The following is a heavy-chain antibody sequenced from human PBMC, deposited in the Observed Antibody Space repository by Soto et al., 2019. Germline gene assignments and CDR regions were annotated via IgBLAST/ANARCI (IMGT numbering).Heavy chain of an antibody. CDR3: AREVYGSSSDPDS. Sequence: GGSLRLSCAASGFTFSSYWMSWVRQAPGKGLEWVANIKQDGSDKYYVDSVKGRFTISRDNAKNSLYLQMNSLRADDTAVYYCAREVYGSSSDPDSWGQGTLVTVSS. CDR1: GFTFSSYW. D-gene: IGHD6-6*01. CDR2: IKQDGSDK. V-gene: IGHV3-7*03. J-gene: IGHJ5*01.